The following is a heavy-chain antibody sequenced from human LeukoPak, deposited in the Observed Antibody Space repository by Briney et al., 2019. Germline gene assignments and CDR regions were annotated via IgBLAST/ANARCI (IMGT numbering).Heavy chain of an antibody. Sequence: SVKVSCKASGGTFSSYAISWVRQAPGQGLEWMGGIIPIFGTANYAQKFQGRVTITADESTSTAYMELRSLRSDDTAVYYCARDRNIAAAGTRSLDYWGQGTLVTVSS. CDR2: IIPIFGTA. CDR3: ARDRNIAAAGTRSLDY. CDR1: GGTFSSYA. J-gene: IGHJ4*02. D-gene: IGHD6-13*01. V-gene: IGHV1-69*01.